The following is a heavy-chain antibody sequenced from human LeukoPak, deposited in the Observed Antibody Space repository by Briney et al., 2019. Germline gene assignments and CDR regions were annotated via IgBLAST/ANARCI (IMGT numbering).Heavy chain of an antibody. V-gene: IGHV4-59*08. J-gene: IGHJ3*02. CDR1: GGSMSHYY. CDR3: ARHEGITVNPFDI. Sequence: SETLSLTCTVSGGSMSHYYWGWIRQPPGKGLEWIGYIYYSGSTNYNPSLKSRLTISVDTSKNQFSLGLISMTAADTAVYYCARHEGITVNPFDIWGQGTMVTVS. D-gene: IGHD3-10*01. CDR2: IYYSGST.